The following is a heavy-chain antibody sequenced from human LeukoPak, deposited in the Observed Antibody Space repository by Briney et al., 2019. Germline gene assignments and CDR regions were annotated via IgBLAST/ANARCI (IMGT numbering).Heavy chain of an antibody. D-gene: IGHD3-9*01. CDR1: GFTFSSYA. V-gene: IGHV3-23*01. CDR3: ARPGLRYFDWLFQNWFDP. J-gene: IGHJ5*02. CDR2: ISGCGGST. Sequence: GGSLRLSCAASGFTFSSYAMSWVRQAPGKGLEWVSAISGCGGSTYYADSVKGRFTISRDNSKNTLYLQMNSLRAEDTAVYYCARPGLRYFDWLFQNWFDPWGQGTLVTVSS.